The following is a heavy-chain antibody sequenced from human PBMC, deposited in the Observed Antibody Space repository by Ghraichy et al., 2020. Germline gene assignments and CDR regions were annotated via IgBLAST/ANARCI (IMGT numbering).Heavy chain of an antibody. CDR1: GFTFSTYG. CDR2: IWYDGSNK. Sequence: GGSLRLSCAASGFTFSTYGMHWVRQAPGKGLEWVALIWYDGSNKYYADSMKGRFTISRDNSKNTLYLQMNSLRAEDTAMYYCARGLTVTTLDYWGQGTLVTVSS. V-gene: IGHV3-33*01. CDR3: ARGLTVTTLDY. J-gene: IGHJ4*02. D-gene: IGHD4-17*01.